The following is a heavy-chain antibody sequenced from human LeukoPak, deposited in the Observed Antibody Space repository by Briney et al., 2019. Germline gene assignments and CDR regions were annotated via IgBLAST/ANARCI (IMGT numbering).Heavy chain of an antibody. V-gene: IGHV4-30-4*01. D-gene: IGHD3-3*01. Sequence: SQTLSLTCTVSGGSISSGDYYWSWIRQPPGKGLEWIGYIYYSGSTYYNPSLKSRVAISVDTSKNQFSLKLSSVTAADTAVYYCASSHPLGSNNDYYTPFDYWGQGTLVTVSS. CDR3: ASSHPLGSNNDYYTPFDY. CDR2: IYYSGST. J-gene: IGHJ4*02. CDR1: GGSISSGDYY.